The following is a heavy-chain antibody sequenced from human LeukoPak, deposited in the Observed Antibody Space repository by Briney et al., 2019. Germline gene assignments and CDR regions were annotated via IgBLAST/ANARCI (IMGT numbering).Heavy chain of an antibody. CDR2: ITPMFGTA. D-gene: IGHD4-23*01. CDR1: GGTFSSYD. Sequence: SVKVSCKASGGTFSSYDISWVGQAPGQGLEWMGGITPMFGTAKYAQKFQGRVTITAVESMSTAYMELSSLRSEDTAVYYCARGWLAENTVVTPYNYWGQGTLVTVSS. J-gene: IGHJ4*02. CDR3: ARGWLAENTVVTPYNY. V-gene: IGHV1-69*13.